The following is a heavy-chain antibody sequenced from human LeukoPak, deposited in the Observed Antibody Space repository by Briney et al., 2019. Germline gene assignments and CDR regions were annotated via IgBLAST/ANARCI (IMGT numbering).Heavy chain of an antibody. J-gene: IGHJ4*02. CDR2: IKQDGSVK. Sequence: SGGSLTLSCAASGFTFSGYWMSWVRQAPGKGLEWVANIKQDGSVKNYVDSVKGRFTISRDNAKNSLFLQMNSLRVEDTAVYYCARDSSVSGICWGQGTRVTVSS. CDR1: GFTFSGYW. CDR3: ARDSSVSGIC. D-gene: IGHD6-19*01. V-gene: IGHV3-7*04.